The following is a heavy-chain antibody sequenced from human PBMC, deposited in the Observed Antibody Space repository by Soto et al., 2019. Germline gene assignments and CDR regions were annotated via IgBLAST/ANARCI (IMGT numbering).Heavy chain of an antibody. CDR1: GGSFSGYY. J-gene: IGHJ3*02. CDR2: INHSGST. V-gene: IGHV4-34*01. CDR3: AASDAFDI. Sequence: QVQLQQWGAGLLKPSETLSLTCAVYGGSFSGYYWSWIRQPPGKGLEWIGEINHSGSTNYNPSLXSXVXXSVDTSKNQFSLKLSSVTAADTAVYYCAASDAFDIWGQGTMVTVSS.